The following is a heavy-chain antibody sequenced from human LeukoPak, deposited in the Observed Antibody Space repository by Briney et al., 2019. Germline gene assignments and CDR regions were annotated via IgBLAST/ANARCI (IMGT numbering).Heavy chain of an antibody. V-gene: IGHV1-18*04. Sequence: ASVKVSCKTSGYSFTGYYIHWVRQAPGQGLEWMGWISAKNGNIDYAQKFQGRVTMTADRSTSTAYMELRGLRSDDTAIYYCARRIVGGHLGDYWGQGTLVTVSS. CDR3: ARRIVGGHLGDY. CDR2: ISAKNGNI. J-gene: IGHJ4*02. D-gene: IGHD1-26*01. CDR1: GYSFTGYY.